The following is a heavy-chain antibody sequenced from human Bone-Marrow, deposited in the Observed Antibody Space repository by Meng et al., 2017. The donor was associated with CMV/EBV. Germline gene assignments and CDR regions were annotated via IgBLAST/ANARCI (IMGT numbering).Heavy chain of an antibody. CDR1: GFTFSSYW. J-gene: IGHJ3*02. D-gene: IGHD1-26*01. Sequence: GESLKISCAASGFTFSSYWMSWVRQAPGKGLEWVANIKQDGSEKYYVDSVKGRFTISRDNAKKSLYLQLDSLRPEDTALYYCAKAMGATIADTFEIWGQGTMVTVSS. CDR2: IKQDGSEK. CDR3: AKAMGATIADTFEI. V-gene: IGHV3-7*03.